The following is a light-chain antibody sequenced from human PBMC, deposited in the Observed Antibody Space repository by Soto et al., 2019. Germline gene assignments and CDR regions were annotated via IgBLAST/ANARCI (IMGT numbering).Light chain of an antibody. CDR2: DAS. J-gene: IGKJ4*01. CDR1: QPIFTS. Sequence: DIQMPQSPSALFASIGDRVSVTCRASQPIFTSLAWYQQKPGKAPKLLIYDASVLQTGVPSRFSGFSSGTDFTLTISGLPPDDFATYFCQQYKSYSAHGLTVGGGTKVGIK. V-gene: IGKV1-5*01. CDR3: QQYKSYSAHGLT.